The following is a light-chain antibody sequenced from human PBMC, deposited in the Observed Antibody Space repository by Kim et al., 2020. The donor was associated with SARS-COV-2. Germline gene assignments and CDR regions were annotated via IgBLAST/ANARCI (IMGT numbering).Light chain of an antibody. J-gene: IGLJ1*01. CDR3: LVWDIGCSYV. V-gene: IGLV3-21*04. CDR2: YDS. CDR1: DIGTNS. Sequence: SYELTQPPSVSAAPGKTARITCGAKDIGTNSVYWYQQRPGQAPVLVIYYDSDRPSGIPERFSGSNSGNTATLTISRVEAGDEADYYWLVWDIGCSYVVGT.